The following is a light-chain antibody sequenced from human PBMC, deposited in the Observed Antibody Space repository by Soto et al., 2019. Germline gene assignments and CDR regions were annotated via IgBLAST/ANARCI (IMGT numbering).Light chain of an antibody. CDR3: QEYNNWPPFMYT. J-gene: IGKJ2*01. CDR2: GAS. Sequence: EIVMTQSPATLSVSPGERATLSCRASQSISTYLAWYQHKPGQAPRLLIYGASIRATGIPARFSGTESGTEFTLTISSLQSEDFAVYYCQEYNNWPPFMYTFGQGTKLEI. V-gene: IGKV3-15*01. CDR1: QSISTY.